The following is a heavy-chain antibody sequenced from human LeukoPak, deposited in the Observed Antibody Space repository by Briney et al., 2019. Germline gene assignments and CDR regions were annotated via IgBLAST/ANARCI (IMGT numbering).Heavy chain of an antibody. V-gene: IGHV4-39*07. D-gene: IGHD2-2*01. J-gene: IGHJ5*02. Sequence: SETLSLTCTVSGGSISSSSYYWGWIRQPPGKGLEWIGSIYYSGSTYYNPSLKSRVTISVDTSKNQFSLKLSSVTAADMAVYYCAREGPGYFCTSTSCNVMAWFDPWGQGTLVTVSS. CDR2: IYYSGST. CDR1: GGSISSSSYY. CDR3: AREGPGYFCTSTSCNVMAWFDP.